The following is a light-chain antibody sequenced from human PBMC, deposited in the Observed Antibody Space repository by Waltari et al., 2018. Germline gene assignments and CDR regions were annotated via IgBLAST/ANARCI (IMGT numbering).Light chain of an antibody. CDR3: QQRYSWPLT. Sequence: IVLPQSPAPLSLSPGARATLSCWASQSVRTYLAWYQQKPGQAPRLFISDVSNRATGIPARFSGSGSGTDFTLTISSLEPEDFAIYYCQQRYSWPLTFGGGTKVEIK. CDR2: DVS. J-gene: IGKJ4*01. CDR1: QSVRTY. V-gene: IGKV3-11*01.